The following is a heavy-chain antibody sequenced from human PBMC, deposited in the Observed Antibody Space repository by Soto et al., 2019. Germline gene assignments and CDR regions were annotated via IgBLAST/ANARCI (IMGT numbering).Heavy chain of an antibody. V-gene: IGHV3-23*01. J-gene: IGHJ6*02. CDR1: GFTFSSYA. CDR3: GKDSRPPPPAGDSWRNYYYGMDV. CDR2: ISGSGGST. Sequence: GGSLRLSCAASGFTFSSYAMSWVRQAPGKGLEWVSAISGSGGSTYYADSVKGRFTISRDNSKNTLYLQMNSLRAEDTAVYYLGKDSRPPPPAGDSWRNYYYGMDVWGQGTTVTVSS. D-gene: IGHD6-13*01.